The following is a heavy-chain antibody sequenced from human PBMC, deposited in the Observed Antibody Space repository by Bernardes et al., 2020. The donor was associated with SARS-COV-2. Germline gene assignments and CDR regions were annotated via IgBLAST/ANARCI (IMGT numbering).Heavy chain of an antibody. J-gene: IGHJ4*02. D-gene: IGHD2-8*02. CDR3: ASKRFGAGGYFEY. Sequence: GGSLRLSCAASGFTLSSYAMSWVRQAPGKGLEWVSLISGSGDSTYYADSVKGRFTISRDISKNTLYLLINSLRAEDTAVYYCASKRFGAGGYFEYWGQGTLVTVSS. CDR2: ISGSGDST. CDR1: GFTLSSYA. V-gene: IGHV3-23*01.